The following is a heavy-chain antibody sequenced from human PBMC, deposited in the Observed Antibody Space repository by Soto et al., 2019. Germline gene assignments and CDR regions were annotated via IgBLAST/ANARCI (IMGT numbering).Heavy chain of an antibody. J-gene: IGHJ5*02. CDR1: GGSISSGGYY. V-gene: IGHV4-31*03. CDR3: ARGIGGYCSSTSCVYNWFDP. D-gene: IGHD2-2*01. Sequence: TLSLTCTVSGGSISSGGYYWSWIRQHPGKGLEWIGYIYYSGSTYYNPSLKSRVTISVDTSKNQFSLKLSSVTAADTAVYYCARGIGGYCSSTSCVYNWFDPWGQGTLVTVSS. CDR2: IYYSGST.